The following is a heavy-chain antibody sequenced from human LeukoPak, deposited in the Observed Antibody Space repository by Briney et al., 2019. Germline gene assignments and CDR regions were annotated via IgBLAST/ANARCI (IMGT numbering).Heavy chain of an antibody. D-gene: IGHD4-17*01. J-gene: IGHJ6*02. Sequence: PGESLKISCKGSGYNFPIYWIAWVRQMPGKGLEWMGIIYPADSDVRYNPSLQGQVTMSVDLPGSTAYLQWPSLKASDTAMYYCARQSAGNDYGGGYYYYAMDVWGQGTTVTVSS. V-gene: IGHV5-51*01. CDR1: GYNFPIYW. CDR3: ARQSAGNDYGGGYYYYAMDV. CDR2: IYPADSDV.